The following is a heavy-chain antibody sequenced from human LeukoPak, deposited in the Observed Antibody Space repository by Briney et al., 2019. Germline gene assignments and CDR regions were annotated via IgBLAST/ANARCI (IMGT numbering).Heavy chain of an antibody. CDR1: GGSISSSSYY. CDR3: ARVAYYGSGSPTPVDY. J-gene: IGHJ4*02. D-gene: IGHD3-10*01. CDR2: IYYSGST. V-gene: IGHV4-39*07. Sequence: SETLSLTCTVSGGSISSSSYYWGWIRQPPGKGLEWIGSIYYSGSTYYNPSLKSRVTMSVDTSKNQFSLKLSSVTAADTAVYYCARVAYYGSGSPTPVDYWGQGTLVTVSS.